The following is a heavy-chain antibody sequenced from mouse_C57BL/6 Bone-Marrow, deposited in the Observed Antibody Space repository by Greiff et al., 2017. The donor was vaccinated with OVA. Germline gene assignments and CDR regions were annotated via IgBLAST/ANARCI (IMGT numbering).Heavy chain of an antibody. CDR1: GFNIKNTY. J-gene: IGHJ4*01. D-gene: IGHD1-1*01. CDR3: ARYYYYGSSLYYAMDY. V-gene: IGHV14-3*01. CDR2: IDPANGNT. Sequence: EVQLQQSVAELVRPGASVKLSCTASGFNIKNTYMHWVKQRPEQGLEWIGRIDPANGNTKYAPKFQGKATITADTSSNTAYLQLSSLTSEDTAIYYCARYYYYGSSLYYAMDYWGQGTSVTVSS.